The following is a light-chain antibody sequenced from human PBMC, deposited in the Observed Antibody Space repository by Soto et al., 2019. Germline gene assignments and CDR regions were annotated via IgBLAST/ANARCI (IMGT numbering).Light chain of an antibody. V-gene: IGLV2-14*01. CDR1: SSDVGAYNY. J-gene: IGLJ3*02. Sequence: QSALTQPASVFGSPGQSITISCTGTSSDVGAYNYVSWYQQHPGKAPKLMIFEVTYRASGVSIRFSGSKSGNTASLTISGLQAEDEADYYCSSYTSSATLVVFGGGTKLTVL. CDR2: EVT. CDR3: SSYTSSATLVV.